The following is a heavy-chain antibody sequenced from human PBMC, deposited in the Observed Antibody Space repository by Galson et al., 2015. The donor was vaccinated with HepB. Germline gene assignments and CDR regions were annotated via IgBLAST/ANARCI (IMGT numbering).Heavy chain of an antibody. J-gene: IGHJ5*02. D-gene: IGHD2-2*01. CDR3: ARDDCSSTSCYEEARWFDP. CDR1: GYTFTSYG. V-gene: IGHV1-18*01. Sequence: SVKVSCKASGYTFTSYGISWVRQAPGQGLEWMGWISAYNGNTDYAQKLQGRVTMTTDTSTSTAYMELRSLRSDDTAVYYCARDDCSSTSCYEEARWFDPWGQGTLVTVSS. CDR2: ISAYNGNT.